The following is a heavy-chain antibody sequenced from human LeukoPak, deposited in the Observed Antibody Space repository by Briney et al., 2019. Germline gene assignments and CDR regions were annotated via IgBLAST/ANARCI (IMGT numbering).Heavy chain of an antibody. J-gene: IGHJ4*02. CDR3: AKRSLQLWFFDY. CDR2: ISGSGGST. D-gene: IGHD5-18*01. Sequence: GGSLRLSCAASGFTFSSYAMSWVRQAPGKGLEWVSTISGSGGSTYYADSVKGRFTISRDNSKNTLYLQMNSLRAEDTAVYYRAKRSLQLWFFDYWGQGTLVTVSS. CDR1: GFTFSSYA. V-gene: IGHV3-23*01.